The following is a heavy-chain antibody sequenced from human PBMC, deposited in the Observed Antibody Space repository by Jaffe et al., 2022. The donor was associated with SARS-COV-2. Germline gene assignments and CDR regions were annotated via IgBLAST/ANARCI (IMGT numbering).Heavy chain of an antibody. V-gene: IGHV4-59*01. D-gene: IGHD3-10*01. CDR3: ARASVRGVPYYYYYGMDV. CDR2: IYYSGST. CDR1: GGSISSYY. Sequence: QVQLQESGPGLVKPSETLSLTCTVSGGSISSYYWSWIRQPPGKGLEWIGYIYYSGSTNYNPSLKSRVTISVDTSKNQFSLKLSSVTAADTAVYYCARASVRGVPYYYYYGMDVWGQGTTVTVSS. J-gene: IGHJ6*02.